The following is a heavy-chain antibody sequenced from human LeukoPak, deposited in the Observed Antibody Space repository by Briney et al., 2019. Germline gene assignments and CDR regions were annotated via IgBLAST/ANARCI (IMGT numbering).Heavy chain of an antibody. Sequence: GGSLRLSCAASGFALSTYEMNWVRQAPGKGREGMADITISGHTKNYADSVKGRFTISRDNARTSLYLQMNSLRVEDTGVYYCARGDPHADLWGQGTLVTVSS. CDR3: ARGDPHADL. CDR2: ITISGHTK. J-gene: IGHJ5*02. CDR1: GFALSTYE. V-gene: IGHV3-48*03.